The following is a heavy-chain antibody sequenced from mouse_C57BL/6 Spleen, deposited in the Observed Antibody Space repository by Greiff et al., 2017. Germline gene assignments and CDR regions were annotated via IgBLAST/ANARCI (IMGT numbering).Heavy chain of an antibody. CDR1: GFNIKDYY. D-gene: IGHD2-4*01. J-gene: IGHJ3*01. Sequence: EVQLQQSGAELVRPGASVKLSCTASGFNIKDYYMHWVKQRPEQGLEWIGRIDPEDGDTEYAPKFQGKATMTADPSSNTSYLQLSSLTSEDTAVYYCTPYDDEEVWFAYWGQGALVTVSA. CDR3: TPYDDEEVWFAY. CDR2: IDPEDGDT. V-gene: IGHV14-1*01.